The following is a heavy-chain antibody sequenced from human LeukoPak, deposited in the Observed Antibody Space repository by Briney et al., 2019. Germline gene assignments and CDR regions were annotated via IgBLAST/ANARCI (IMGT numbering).Heavy chain of an antibody. CDR2: IYYSGST. CDR3: ARGGCSSTSCYDAFDI. CDR1: GGSISSYY. V-gene: IGHV4-59*01. Sequence: SETLSLTCTVSGGSISSYYWSWIRQPPGKGLEWIGYIYYSGSTNYNPSLKSRVTISVDTSKNQFSLKLSSVTAADTAVYYCARGGCSSTSCYDAFDIWGQGTMVTVSS. D-gene: IGHD2-2*01. J-gene: IGHJ3*02.